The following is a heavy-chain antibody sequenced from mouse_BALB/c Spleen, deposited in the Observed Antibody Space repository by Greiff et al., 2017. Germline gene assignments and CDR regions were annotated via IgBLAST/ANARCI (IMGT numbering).Heavy chain of an antibody. V-gene: IGHV1-4*01. CDR1: GYTFTSYT. CDR3: ARGGGNYPYFDV. CDR2: INPSSGYT. J-gene: IGHJ1*01. Sequence: QVQLKESGAELARPGASVKMSCKASGYTFTSYTMHWVKQRPGQGLEWIGYINPSSGYTNYNQKFKDKATLTADKSSSTAYMQLSSLTSEDSAVYYCARGGGNYPYFDVWGAGTTVTVSS. D-gene: IGHD2-1*01.